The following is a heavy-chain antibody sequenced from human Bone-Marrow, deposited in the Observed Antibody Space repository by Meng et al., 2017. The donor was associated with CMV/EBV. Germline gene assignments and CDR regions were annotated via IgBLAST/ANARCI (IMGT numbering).Heavy chain of an antibody. CDR3: AAFAGYNWNYADPFDI. Sequence: SETLSLTCTVSDGSISRYYWSYIRQPPGKGLEWIGYVFYSGSAHYNPSLKSRVTMSIDTSKKQFSLKLSSVTAADTAVYFCAAFAGYNWNYADPFDIWGQGTVVTVSS. V-gene: IGHV4-59*01. D-gene: IGHD1-7*01. J-gene: IGHJ3*02. CDR1: DGSISRYY. CDR2: VFYSGSA.